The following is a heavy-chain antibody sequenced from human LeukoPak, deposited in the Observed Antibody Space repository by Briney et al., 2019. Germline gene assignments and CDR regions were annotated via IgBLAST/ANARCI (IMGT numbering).Heavy chain of an antibody. CDR3: AKVQDYDFWSGYNNWFDP. CDR1: GFTFSSYA. Sequence: GGSLRLSCAASGFTFSSYAISWVRQAPGKGLEWVSAISGSGGSTYYADSVKGRFTISRDNSKNTLYLQMNSLRAEDTAVYYCAKVQDYDFWSGYNNWFDPWGQGTLVTVSS. J-gene: IGHJ5*02. V-gene: IGHV3-23*01. D-gene: IGHD3-3*01. CDR2: ISGSGGST.